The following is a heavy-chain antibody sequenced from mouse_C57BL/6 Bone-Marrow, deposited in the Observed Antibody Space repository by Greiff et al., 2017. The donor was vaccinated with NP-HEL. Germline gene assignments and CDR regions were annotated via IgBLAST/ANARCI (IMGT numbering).Heavy chain of an antibody. Sequence: VQRVESGPGLVAPSQSLSITCTVSGFSLTSYGVHWVRQPPGKGLEWLVVIWSDGSTTYNSALKSRLSISKDNSKSQVFLKMNSLQTDDTAMYYCATFITTHYYAMDYWGQGTSVTVSS. CDR2: IWSDGST. CDR3: ATFITTHYYAMDY. CDR1: GFSLTSYG. J-gene: IGHJ4*01. D-gene: IGHD1-1*01. V-gene: IGHV2-6*03.